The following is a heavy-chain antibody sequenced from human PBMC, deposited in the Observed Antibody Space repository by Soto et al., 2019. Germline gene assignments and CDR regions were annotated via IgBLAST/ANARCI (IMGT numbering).Heavy chain of an antibody. CDR1: GFTCSTYD. CDR3: ARRERSYFDY. CDR2: IWYDASNK. J-gene: IGHJ4*02. V-gene: IGHV3-33*01. Sequence: QVQLVESGGGVVQPGRSLRLSCAASGFTCSTYDLHWVRQGPGKGLEWMAIIWYDASNKYYVDSVKGRFTISRDNSKNTLYLEMNSLRAEDTAVYYCARRERSYFDYWGQGTLVTVSS.